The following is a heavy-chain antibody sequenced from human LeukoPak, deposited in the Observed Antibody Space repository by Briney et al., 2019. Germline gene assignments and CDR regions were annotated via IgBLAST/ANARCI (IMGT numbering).Heavy chain of an antibody. D-gene: IGHD3-10*01. CDR1: GFTFTNYA. Sequence: GGSLRLSCAASGFTFTNYAMSWVRQAPGKGLEWVSYINSGSGTIKYADSVRGRFTISRDNANNALYLQMNSLRAEDTAVYFCAREPSASGSYNFDYWGQGTLVTVSS. J-gene: IGHJ4*02. V-gene: IGHV3-48*04. CDR2: INSGSGTI. CDR3: AREPSASGSYNFDY.